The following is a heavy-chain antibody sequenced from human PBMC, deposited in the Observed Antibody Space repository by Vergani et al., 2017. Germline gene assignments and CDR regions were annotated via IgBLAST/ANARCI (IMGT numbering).Heavy chain of an antibody. CDR1: GFTFSSYS. V-gene: IGHV3-48*01. J-gene: IGHJ6*03. CDR3: ARDSQVREVAALYYYYYYYMDV. D-gene: IGHD2-15*01. Sequence: EVQLVESGGGLVQPGGSLRLSCAASGFTFSSYSMNWVRQAPGKGLEWVSYISSSSSTIYYADSVKGRFTISRDNAKNSLYLQMNSLRAEDTAVYYCARDSQVREVAALYYYYYYYMDVWGKGTTVTVSS. CDR2: ISSSSSTI.